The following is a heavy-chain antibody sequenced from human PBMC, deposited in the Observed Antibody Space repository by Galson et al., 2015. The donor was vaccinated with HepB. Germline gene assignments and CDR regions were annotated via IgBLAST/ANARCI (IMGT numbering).Heavy chain of an antibody. CDR2: ISAYNGNT. CDR1: GGTFSSYA. Sequence: SVKVSCKASGGTFSSYAISWVRQAPGQGLEWMGWISAYNGNTNYAQKLQGRVTMTTDTSTSTAYMELRSLRSDDTAVYYCARDRYSSSWLYYYYYGMDVWGQGTTVTVSS. CDR3: ARDRYSSSWLYYYYYGMDV. J-gene: IGHJ6*02. V-gene: IGHV1-18*01. D-gene: IGHD6-13*01.